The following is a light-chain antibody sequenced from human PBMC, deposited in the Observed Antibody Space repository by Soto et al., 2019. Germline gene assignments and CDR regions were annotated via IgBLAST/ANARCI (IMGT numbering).Light chain of an antibody. J-gene: IGKJ1*01. CDR3: QQYGSSGT. Sequence: EIVMTQSPATLSLSPGQRATLSCRASQSFSSKLAWYQQKPGQAPRLLIYGASNRATGIPDRFSGSGSGTDFTLTISRLEPEDFAVYYCQQYGSSGTFGQGTKVDI. V-gene: IGKV3-20*01. CDR2: GAS. CDR1: QSFSSK.